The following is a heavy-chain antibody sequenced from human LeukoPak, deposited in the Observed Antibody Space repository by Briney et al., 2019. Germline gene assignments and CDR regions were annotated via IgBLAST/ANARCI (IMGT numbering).Heavy chain of an antibody. Sequence: GGSLRLSCAASGFTFSSYAMSWVRQAPGKGLEWVSAISDSGGSAYDADSVKGRFTISRDNSKNTLYLQMNSLRAEDTAVYYCAKDTSIGRYCTNGVCSPFDYWGQGTLVTVSS. V-gene: IGHV3-23*01. CDR3: AKDTSIGRYCTNGVCSPFDY. J-gene: IGHJ4*02. CDR2: ISDSGGSA. CDR1: GFTFSSYA. D-gene: IGHD2-8*01.